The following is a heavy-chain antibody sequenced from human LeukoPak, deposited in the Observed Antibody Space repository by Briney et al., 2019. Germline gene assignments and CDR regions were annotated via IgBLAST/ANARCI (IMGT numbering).Heavy chain of an antibody. Sequence: GASVKVSCKASGYTFTSYGISWVRQAPGQGLEWMGWISAYNGNTNYAQKLQGRVTMTTDTSTSTAYMELRSLRSDDTAVYYCARDGHDYYDSSGYWDPIDYWGQGTLVTVSS. CDR2: ISAYNGNT. CDR3: ARDGHDYYDSSGYWDPIDY. D-gene: IGHD3-22*01. CDR1: GYTFTSYG. V-gene: IGHV1-18*01. J-gene: IGHJ4*02.